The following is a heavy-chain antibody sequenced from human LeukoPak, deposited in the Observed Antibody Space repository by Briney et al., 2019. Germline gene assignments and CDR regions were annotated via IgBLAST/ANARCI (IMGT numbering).Heavy chain of an antibody. V-gene: IGHV1-18*01. J-gene: IGHJ4*02. D-gene: IGHD4-17*01. CDR3: ARDHLGYGDYLGTVDY. Sequence: GASVKVSCKASGYTFTSYGISWVRQAPGQGLEWMGWIRAYNGNTNYAQKLQGRVTMTTDTSTSTAYMEPRSLRSDDTAVYYCARDHLGYGDYLGTVDYWGQGTLVTVSS. CDR1: GYTFTSYG. CDR2: IRAYNGNT.